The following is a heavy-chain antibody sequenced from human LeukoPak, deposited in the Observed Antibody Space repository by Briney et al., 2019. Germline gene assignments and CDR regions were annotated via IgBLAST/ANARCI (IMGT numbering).Heavy chain of an antibody. CDR1: GYSFTSYW. CDR2: IYPGDSDT. D-gene: IGHD3-10*01. CDR3: ARQAPITMVRGGPFDY. J-gene: IGHJ4*02. Sequence: GASLKISCKGSGYSFTSYWIGWVRQLPGKGLEWMGIIYPGDSDTRYSPSFQGQVTISADKSISTAYLQWSSLKASDTAMYYCARQAPITMVRGGPFDYWGQGTLVTVSS. V-gene: IGHV5-51*01.